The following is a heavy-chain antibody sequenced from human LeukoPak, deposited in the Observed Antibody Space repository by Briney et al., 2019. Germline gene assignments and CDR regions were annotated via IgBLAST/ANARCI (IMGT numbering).Heavy chain of an antibody. D-gene: IGHD6-19*01. V-gene: IGHV3-15*01. Sequence: GGSLRLSCAASGFTFSNAWMSWVRQAPGKGLELVGRIKSKTDGGTTDYAAPVKGRFTISRDDSKNTLYLQMNSLKTEDTAVYYCTTTTDAVAGTVYWGQGTLVTVSS. CDR1: GFTFSNAW. J-gene: IGHJ4*02. CDR3: TTTTDAVAGTVY. CDR2: IKSKTDGGTT.